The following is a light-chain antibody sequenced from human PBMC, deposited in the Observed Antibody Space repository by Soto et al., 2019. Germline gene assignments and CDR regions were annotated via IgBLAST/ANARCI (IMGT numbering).Light chain of an antibody. CDR3: QQYKSYKT. J-gene: IGKJ1*01. CDR1: QTLSGK. CDR2: DAS. V-gene: IGKV1-5*01. Sequence: DIQMTQSPSTLSASVGDRVTITCRASQTLSGKLAWYQQKPGKAPELLIYDASSLESGVPSRFSGSVSGTEFTLTISSLLPDDFATYYCQQYKSYKTFGQGTKVEIK.